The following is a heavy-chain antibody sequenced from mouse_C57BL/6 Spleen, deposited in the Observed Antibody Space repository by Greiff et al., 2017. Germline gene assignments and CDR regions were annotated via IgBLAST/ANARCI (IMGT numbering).Heavy chain of an antibody. D-gene: IGHD1-1*01. CDR3: ARSGDYYGSSYVY. CDR2: INPSSGYT. V-gene: IGHV1-4*01. Sequence: VKLKESGAELARPGASVKMSCKASGYTFTSYTMHWVKQRPGQGLEWIGYINPSSGYTKYNQKFKDKATLTADKSSSTAYMQLSSLTSEDSAVYYCARSGDYYGSSYVYWGQGTTLTVSS. CDR1: GYTFTSYT. J-gene: IGHJ2*01.